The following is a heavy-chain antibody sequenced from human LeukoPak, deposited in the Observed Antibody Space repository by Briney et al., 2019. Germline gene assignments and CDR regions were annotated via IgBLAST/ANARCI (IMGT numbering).Heavy chain of an antibody. V-gene: IGHV1-18*03. CDR1: GYTFTSYG. D-gene: IGHD3-16*02. Sequence: ASVKVSCKACGYTFTSYGIIGVRQAPGQALEWMGWISAYNCNTNYAQKLQGRVTMNTDTPTSTAYMELRSLRSDDMAVYYCARGIVKAYYFDYWGQGTLVTVSS. J-gene: IGHJ4*02. CDR2: ISAYNCNT. CDR3: ARGIVKAYYFDY.